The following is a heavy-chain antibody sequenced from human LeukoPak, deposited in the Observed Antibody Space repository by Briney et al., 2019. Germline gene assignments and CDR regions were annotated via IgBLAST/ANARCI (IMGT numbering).Heavy chain of an antibody. CDR3: ARGLWYSSGWLDP. V-gene: IGHV1-2*02. Sequence: ASVKVSCKASGYTFTGYYMHWVRQAPGQGLEWMGWINPNSGGTNYAQKFQGRVTMTRDTSISTAYMELSRLRSDDTAVYYCARGLWYSSGWLDPWGQGTLVTVSS. D-gene: IGHD6-19*01. CDR2: INPNSGGT. J-gene: IGHJ5*02. CDR1: GYTFTGYY.